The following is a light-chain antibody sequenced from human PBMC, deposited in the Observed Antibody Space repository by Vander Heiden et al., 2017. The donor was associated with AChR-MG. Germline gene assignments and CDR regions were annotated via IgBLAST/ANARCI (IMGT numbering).Light chain of an antibody. CDR2: RND. CDR1: TSNFGNTY. Sequence: QSVLTQPPSASRTPGQRVSVSCSGITSNFGNTYVYWYQQFPGTAPKLLIHRNDQRASGVPDRFSGSKSGTSASLAISGLRSEDEADYYCAIWDDSLSGPGVFGTGTKVTVL. V-gene: IGLV1-47*01. J-gene: IGLJ1*01. CDR3: AIWDDSLSGPGV.